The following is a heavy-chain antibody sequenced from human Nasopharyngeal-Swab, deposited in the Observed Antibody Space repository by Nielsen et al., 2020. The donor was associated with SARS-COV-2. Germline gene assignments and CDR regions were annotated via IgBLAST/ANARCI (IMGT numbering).Heavy chain of an antibody. V-gene: IGHV1-46*01. CDR2: INPSGGST. J-gene: IGHJ3*02. Sequence: ASVKVSCKASGYTFTSYYMHWVRQAPRQGLEWMGIINPSGGSTSYAQKFQGRVTMTRDTSTSTVYMELSSLRSEDTAVYYCASLRDGYKKGGAFDIWGQGTMVTVSS. CDR3: ASLRDGYKKGGAFDI. D-gene: IGHD5-24*01. CDR1: GYTFTSYY.